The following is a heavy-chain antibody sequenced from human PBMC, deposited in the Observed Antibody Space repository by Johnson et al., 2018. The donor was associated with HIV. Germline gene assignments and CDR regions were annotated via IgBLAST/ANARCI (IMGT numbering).Heavy chain of an antibody. J-gene: IGHJ3*02. D-gene: IGHD6-6*01. Sequence: QVQLVESGGGVVQPGRSLRVSCGASGFTFSSHDMHWVRQAPGKGLEWVAVISYDGSNKYYADSVKGRFTISRDNAKNSLYLQMNALRAEDTAVYYCAKGHHLLSIAARPYNPIDIWGEGTMVTVSS. CDR3: AKGHHLLSIAARPYNPIDI. V-gene: IGHV3-30*18. CDR1: GFTFSSHD. CDR2: ISYDGSNK.